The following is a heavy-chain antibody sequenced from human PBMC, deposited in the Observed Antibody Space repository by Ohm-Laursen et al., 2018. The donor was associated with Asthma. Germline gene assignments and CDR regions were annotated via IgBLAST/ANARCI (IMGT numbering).Heavy chain of an antibody. CDR3: ARERIAALTLDP. CDR2: ISYDGSNK. CDR1: GFTFRSYA. J-gene: IGHJ5*02. Sequence: SLRLSCSASGFTFRSYAMHWVRQAPGKGLEWVAVISYDGSNKYYADSVKGRFTISRDNSKNTLYLQMNSLRAEDTAVYYCARERIAALTLDPWGQGTLVTVSS. D-gene: IGHD6-6*01. V-gene: IGHV3-30-3*01.